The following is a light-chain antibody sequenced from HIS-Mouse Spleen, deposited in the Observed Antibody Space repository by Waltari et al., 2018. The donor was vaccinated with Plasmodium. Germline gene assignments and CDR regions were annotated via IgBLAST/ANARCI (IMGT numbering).Light chain of an antibody. CDR1: QSISSR. V-gene: IGKV1-5*03. J-gene: IGKJ1*01. Sequence: DIQMTQSPSTLSASVGDRVTITCRASQSISSRLAWYQQKPGKAPKLLIYKASSVESGVPSRFSGSGSGTEFTLTISSLQPDDFATYYCQQYNSYSWTFCQGTKVEIK. CDR2: KAS. CDR3: QQYNSYSWT.